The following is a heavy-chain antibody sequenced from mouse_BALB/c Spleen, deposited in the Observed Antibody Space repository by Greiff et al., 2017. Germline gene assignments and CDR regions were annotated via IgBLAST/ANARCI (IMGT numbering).Heavy chain of an antibody. CDR3: AREDRHYAMDY. CDR1: GYAFSSSW. Sequence: QVQLQQSGPELVKPGASVKISCKASGYAFSSSWMNWVKQRPGQGLEWIGRIYPGDGDTNYNGKFKGKATLTADKSSSTAYMQLSSLTSVDSAVYFCAREDRHYAMDYWGQGTSVTVSS. CDR2: IYPGDGDT. J-gene: IGHJ4*01. V-gene: IGHV1-82*01.